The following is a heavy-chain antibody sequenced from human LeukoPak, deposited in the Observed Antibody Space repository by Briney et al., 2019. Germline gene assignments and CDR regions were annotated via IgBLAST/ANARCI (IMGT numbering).Heavy chain of an antibody. J-gene: IGHJ4*02. CDR1: GFTFDDYA. V-gene: IGHV3-9*01. Sequence: GGSLRLSCAASGFTFDDYAMHWVRQAPGKGLEWVSGISWNSGSIGYADSVKGRFNISRDNAENSLYLQMNSLRGEDTALYYCANEDYWGQGTLVTVSS. CDR2: ISWNSGSI. CDR3: ANEDY.